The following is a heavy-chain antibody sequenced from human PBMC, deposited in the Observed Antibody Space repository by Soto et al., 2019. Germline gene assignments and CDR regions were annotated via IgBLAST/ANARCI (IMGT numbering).Heavy chain of an antibody. CDR3: AKDGGDLRYSEWLAHLFDH. J-gene: IGHJ4*02. V-gene: IGHV3-53*01. CDR1: GFTVSTNY. D-gene: IGHD3-9*01. CDR2: IYSGGTT. Sequence: HPGGSLRLSCAASGFTVSTNYMTWVRQAPERGLEWVSVIYSGGTTYYADSVKGRFIISRDSSKNTLYLQMNSLRVEDTAVYYCAKDGGDLRYSEWLAHLFDHWGQGALVTVSS.